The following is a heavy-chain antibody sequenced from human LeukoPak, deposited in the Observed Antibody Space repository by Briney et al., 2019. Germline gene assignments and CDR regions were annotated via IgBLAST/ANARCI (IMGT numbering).Heavy chain of an antibody. CDR2: ISAYNENT. Sequence: APGKVSCKASGYTFATYGLSWVRQAPGQGREWMGWISAYNENTKYAQKLQGRVTMTNDPSTSTPYLELRSLRSDDTAVYYCARGILTGYYMDYFDYWGRGTLVSVSS. CDR1: GYTFATYG. V-gene: IGHV1-18*01. J-gene: IGHJ4*02. D-gene: IGHD3-9*01. CDR3: ARGILTGYYMDYFDY.